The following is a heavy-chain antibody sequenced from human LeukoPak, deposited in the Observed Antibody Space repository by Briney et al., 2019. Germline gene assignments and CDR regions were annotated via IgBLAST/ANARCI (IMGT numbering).Heavy chain of an antibody. V-gene: IGHV1-58*02. CDR1: GFTFTSSA. CDR2: IVVGSGNT. CDR3: AADLNGVDTAMVHYYYYGMDV. D-gene: IGHD5-18*01. J-gene: IGHJ6*02. Sequence: SVKVSCKSSGFTFTSSAMHWVRQARGQRLEWIGWIVVGSGNTNYAQKFQERVTITRDMSTSTAYMELSSLRSEEPAVYYCAADLNGVDTAMVHYYYYGMDVWGQGPTVTVSS.